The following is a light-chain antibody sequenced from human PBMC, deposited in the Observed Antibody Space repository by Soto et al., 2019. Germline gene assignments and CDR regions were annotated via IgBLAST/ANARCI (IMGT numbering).Light chain of an antibody. CDR1: DSDVGGYNY. V-gene: IGLV2-14*03. CDR3: SSYTTSGVGV. CDR2: DVT. Sequence: QSALTQPASVSGSPGQSITISCTGTDSDVGGYNYVSWYQHHPGNAPKVMIYDVTYRPSGVSNRFSGSKSGNTASLTISGRQAEEAADYYCSSYTTSGVGVFGGGTKLTVL. J-gene: IGLJ2*01.